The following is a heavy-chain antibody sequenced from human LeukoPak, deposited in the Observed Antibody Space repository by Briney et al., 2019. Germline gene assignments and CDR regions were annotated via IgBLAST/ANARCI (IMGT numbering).Heavy chain of an antibody. CDR2: ISAYNGNT. CDR3: ARVVRAAEFDY. V-gene: IGHV1-18*01. Sequence: ASVKVSCKASGYTFTSYGISWVRQAPGQGLEWMGWISAYNGNTNYAQKLQGRVTMTTDTSTSTVYMELRSLRSDDTAVYYCARVVRAAEFDYWGQGTLVTVSS. CDR1: GYTFTSYG. D-gene: IGHD6-13*01. J-gene: IGHJ4*02.